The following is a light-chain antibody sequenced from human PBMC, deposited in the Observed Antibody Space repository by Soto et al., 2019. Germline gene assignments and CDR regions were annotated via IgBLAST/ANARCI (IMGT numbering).Light chain of an antibody. Sequence: DIQMTQSPSSLSASVGDRVTITCRASQHIGAYLNWFQQKPGKAPQLLIYAASTLQTGVPSRFSGSGSGTDFTLSISSLQPEDFATYYCQQSYMSPRTFGQGTKLELK. CDR1: QHIGAY. J-gene: IGKJ2*02. CDR2: AAS. CDR3: QQSYMSPRT. V-gene: IGKV1-39*01.